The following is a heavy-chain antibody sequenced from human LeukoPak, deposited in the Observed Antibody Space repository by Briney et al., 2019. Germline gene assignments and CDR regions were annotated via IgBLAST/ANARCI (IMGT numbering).Heavy chain of an antibody. J-gene: IGHJ4*02. D-gene: IGHD4-17*01. CDR2: ISDSFRIT. CDR3: AKRHGDYFDY. CDR1: GFPFSSYA. V-gene: IGHV3-23*01. Sequence: PGASLRLSCAASGFPFSSYAMSWVRQPPGKGLECVSTISDSFRITDDADSVKGRFTNSRDNSKNTLYLQMNTLRAEDTAVYYCAKRHGDYFDYWGQGTLVTVSS.